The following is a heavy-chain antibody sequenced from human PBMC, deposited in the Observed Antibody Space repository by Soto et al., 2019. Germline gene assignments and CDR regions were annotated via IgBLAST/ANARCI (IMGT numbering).Heavy chain of an antibody. D-gene: IGHD3-10*01. CDR3: ASSRGFYYGSGSYLYYYYMDV. J-gene: IGHJ6*03. CDR2: INHSGST. V-gene: IGHV4-34*01. CDR1: GGSFSGYY. Sequence: SETLSLTCAVYGGSFSGYYWSWIRQPPGKGLECIGEINHSGSTNYNPSLKSRVTISVDTSKNQFSLKLSSVTAADTAVYYCASSRGFYYGSGSYLYYYYMDVWGKGTTVTVSS.